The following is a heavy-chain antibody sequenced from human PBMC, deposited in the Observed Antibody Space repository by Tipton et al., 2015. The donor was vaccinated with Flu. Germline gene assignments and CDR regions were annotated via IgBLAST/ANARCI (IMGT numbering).Heavy chain of an antibody. Sequence: SLRLSCAASGFTFSSYGMHWVRQAPGKGLEWVAVIWYDGSNKYYADSVKGRFTISRDNSKNTLYLQMNSLRAEDTAVYYCARERPYYDFWSGYLQAEGGNFDYWGQGTLVTVSS. CDR1: GFTFSSYG. CDR2: IWYDGSNK. D-gene: IGHD3-3*01. V-gene: IGHV3-33*01. CDR3: ARERPYYDFWSGYLQAEGGNFDY. J-gene: IGHJ4*02.